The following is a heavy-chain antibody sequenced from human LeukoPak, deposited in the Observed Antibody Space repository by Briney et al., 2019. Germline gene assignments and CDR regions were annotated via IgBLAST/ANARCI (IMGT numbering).Heavy chain of an antibody. CDR2: IYYTGST. V-gene: IGHV4-61*01. J-gene: IGHJ5*02. CDR3: ARGFRVRFLLRGEYWFDP. D-gene: IGHD3-3*01. CDR1: GGSVSSDSYY. Sequence: PSETLSLTCTVSGGSVSSDSYYWSWIRQPPGKGLEWIGYIYYTGSTNYNPSLKSRVTISVDMSKNQFSLKLTSVTAADTAVYYCARGFRVRFLLRGEYWFDPWGQGTLVTVSS.